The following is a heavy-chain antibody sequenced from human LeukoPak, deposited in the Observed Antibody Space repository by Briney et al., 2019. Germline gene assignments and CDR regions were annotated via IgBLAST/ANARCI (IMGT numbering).Heavy chain of an antibody. Sequence: GGSLRLSCAASGFTLNTYWMSWVRQAPGKGLEWVANIKQDGSEKYYVDSVKGRFTISRDNDKNSLYLQMSSLRVDDTAAYYCARGGGDFWSGYYPSWFDYWGQGTLVTVSS. CDR1: GFTLNTYW. D-gene: IGHD3-3*01. CDR3: ARGGGDFWSGYYPSWFDY. J-gene: IGHJ4*02. V-gene: IGHV3-7*01. CDR2: IKQDGSEK.